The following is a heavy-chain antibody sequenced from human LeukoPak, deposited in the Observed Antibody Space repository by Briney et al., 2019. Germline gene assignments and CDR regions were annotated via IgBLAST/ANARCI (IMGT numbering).Heavy chain of an antibody. CDR1: GFTFRSYW. CDR2: IYSDGSST. Sequence: GGSLRLSCAASGFTFRSYWMHWVRQAPGQGLLWVSQIYSDGSSTSYADSVKGRFTISRDNAKNTLYLQMDSLRPEDTAVYFCTRDLRSYYYVMDVWGRGTTVTVSS. CDR3: TRDLRSYYYVMDV. V-gene: IGHV3-74*01. J-gene: IGHJ6*02.